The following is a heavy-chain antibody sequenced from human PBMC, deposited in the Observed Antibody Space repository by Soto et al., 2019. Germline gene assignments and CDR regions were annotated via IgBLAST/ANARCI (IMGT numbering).Heavy chain of an antibody. D-gene: IGHD6-13*01. CDR3: ARDRARGSSSWLYYYYYSMDV. CDR1: GFTFSSYA. J-gene: IGHJ6*02. V-gene: IGHV3-30*14. Sequence: QVQLVESGGGVVQPGRSLRLSCAASGFTFSSYAMHWGRQAQGKGLEWVAVISYEGINKYYADSVKGRFTISRDYSKYSLYLYMSSIRTEDAAGYYCARDRARGSSSWLYYYYYSMDVWGQGTTVTVTS. CDR2: ISYEGINK.